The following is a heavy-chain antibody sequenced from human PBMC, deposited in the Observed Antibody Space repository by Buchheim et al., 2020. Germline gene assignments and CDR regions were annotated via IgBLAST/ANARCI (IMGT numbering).Heavy chain of an antibody. V-gene: IGHV3-30*03. J-gene: IGHJ6*02. Sequence: QVQLVESGGGVVQPGRSLRLSCAASGFTFSSYGMHWVRQAPGKGLEWVAVISYDGSNKYYADSVKGRFTISRDNSKNTLYLQMNSLRAEDTAVYYCATSSYYDFWSGYYYGMDVWGQGTT. CDR1: GFTFSSYG. CDR2: ISYDGSNK. D-gene: IGHD3-3*01. CDR3: ATSSYYDFWSGYYYGMDV.